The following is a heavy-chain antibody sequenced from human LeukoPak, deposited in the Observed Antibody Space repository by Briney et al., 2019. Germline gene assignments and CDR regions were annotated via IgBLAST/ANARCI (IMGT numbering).Heavy chain of an antibody. Sequence: SETLSLTCAVYGGSFSGYYWSWIRQPPGKGLEWIGEINHSGSTNYNPSLKSRVTISVDTSKNQFSLKLSSVTAADTAVYYCARRRDYVWGSYRYRYYFDYWGQGTLVTVSS. J-gene: IGHJ4*02. CDR2: INHSGST. CDR1: GGSFSGYY. D-gene: IGHD3-16*02. V-gene: IGHV4-34*01. CDR3: ARRRDYVWGSYRYRYYFDY.